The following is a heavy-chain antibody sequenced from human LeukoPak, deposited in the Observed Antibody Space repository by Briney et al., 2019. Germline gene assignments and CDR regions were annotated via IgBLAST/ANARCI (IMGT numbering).Heavy chain of an antibody. D-gene: IGHD2-15*01. J-gene: IGHJ4*02. CDR3: ARGQGYCSGGSCSKKLYYFDY. Sequence: SETLSLTCAVYGGSFSGYYWSWIRQPPGKGLEWIGEINHSGSTNYNPSLKSRVTISVDTSKNQFSLKLSSVTDADTAVYYCARGQGYCSGGSCSKKLYYFDYWGQGTLVTVSS. V-gene: IGHV4-34*01. CDR1: GGSFSGYY. CDR2: INHSGST.